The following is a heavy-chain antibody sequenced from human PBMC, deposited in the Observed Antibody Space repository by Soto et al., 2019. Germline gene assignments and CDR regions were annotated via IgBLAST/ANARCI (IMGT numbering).Heavy chain of an antibody. CDR1: GFTFSSYG. V-gene: IGHV3-33*01. CDR3: ARDTAPPHYYGMDV. Sequence: QVQLVESGGGVVQPGRSLRLSCAASGFTFSSYGMHWVRQAPGKGLEWVAVIWYDGSNKYYADSVKGRFTISRDNSKNTLYLQMNSLRAEDTAVYYCARDTAPPHYYGMDVWGQGTTVTVSS. D-gene: IGHD4-17*01. CDR2: IWYDGSNK. J-gene: IGHJ6*02.